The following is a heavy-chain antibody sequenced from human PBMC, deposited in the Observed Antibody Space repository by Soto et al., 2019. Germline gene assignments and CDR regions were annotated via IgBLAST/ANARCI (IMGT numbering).Heavy chain of an antibody. CDR1: RYGFTNNW. V-gene: IGHV5-10-1*01. J-gene: IGHJ4*02. D-gene: IGHD6-19*01. Sequence: EVQLVQSGAEVKMPGESLRMSCEASRYGFTNNWISWVRQMPGRGLEWMGRINPSDSETNYSPSFRGHVTISADKSINTVYLQWSSLQAWDTAMYYCARGHGWVDYWGQGTLVTVSS. CDR2: INPSDSET. CDR3: ARGHGWVDY.